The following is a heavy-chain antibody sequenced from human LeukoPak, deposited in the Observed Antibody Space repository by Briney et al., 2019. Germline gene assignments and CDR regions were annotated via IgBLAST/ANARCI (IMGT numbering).Heavy chain of an antibody. CDR3: ARGATISETGYLDF. CDR2: IDHRGDT. Sequence: SETLSLTCAVYGGSFSRYYWSWIRQSPGKGLEWIAEIDHRGDTNYNPSVKSRVTISVDTSKNQFSLKVRSLSAADTAVYYCARGATISETGYLDFWGQGTLVTVSP. CDR1: GGSFSRYY. J-gene: IGHJ4*03. D-gene: IGHD5-24*01. V-gene: IGHV4-34*01.